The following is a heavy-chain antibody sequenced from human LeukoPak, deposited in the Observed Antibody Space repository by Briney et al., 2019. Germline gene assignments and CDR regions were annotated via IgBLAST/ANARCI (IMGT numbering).Heavy chain of an antibody. V-gene: IGHV4-38-2*02. CDR1: GYSLSSGYY. J-gene: IGHJ6*03. D-gene: IGHD2/OR15-2a*01. Sequence: PSETLSLTCAVSGYSLSSGYYWGWIRQPPGKGLEWIGSIYHSGSTNYNPSLKSRVTISADTSKNQFSLNLSSVTAADTAMYYCMRDLLHLNPNYYFYMDVWGKGTTVTVSS. CDR3: MRDLLHLNPNYYFYMDV. CDR2: IYHSGST.